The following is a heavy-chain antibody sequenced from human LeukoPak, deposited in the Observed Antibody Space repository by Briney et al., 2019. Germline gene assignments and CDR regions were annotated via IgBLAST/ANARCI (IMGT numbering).Heavy chain of an antibody. CDR2: IWSDGSNK. D-gene: IGHD4-11*01. CDR1: GFTFSHYG. J-gene: IGHJ4*02. CDR3: AKDAQRGFDYSNSLEY. Sequence: GGSLRLSCAASGFTFSHYGFHWVRQAPGQRLKGVAVIWSDGSNKYYGDSVKGRFIIYRDDSQNTVYLQMNSLRAEDTGVYYCAKDAQRGFDYSNSLEYWGQGSLVTVSS. V-gene: IGHV3-33*06.